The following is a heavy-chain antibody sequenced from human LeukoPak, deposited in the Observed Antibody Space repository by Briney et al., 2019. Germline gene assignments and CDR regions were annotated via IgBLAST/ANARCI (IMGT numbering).Heavy chain of an antibody. V-gene: IGHV1-69*13. D-gene: IGHD6-13*01. CDR1: GGTFSSYA. CDR2: IIPIFGTA. CDR3: AREASGSSRPFDY. Sequence: ASVKVSCKASGGTFSSYAISWVRQAPGHGLEWMGGIIPIFGTANYAQKFQGRVTITADESTSTAYMELSSLRSEDTAVYYCAREASGSSRPFDYWGQGTLVTVSS. J-gene: IGHJ4*02.